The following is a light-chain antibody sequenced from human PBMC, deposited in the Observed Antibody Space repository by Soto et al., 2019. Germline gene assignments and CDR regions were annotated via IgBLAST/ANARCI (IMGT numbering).Light chain of an antibody. CDR3: VAWDDSLNGYVV. J-gene: IGLJ2*01. Sequence: QSALTQPPSASGTPGQRVTISCSGSSSNIGSNTVNWYQQLPGTAPKLVIYSNNQRPLGVPDRFSGSKSGTSASLAISGLQSEDEADYYCVAWDDSLNGYVVFGGGTKVTVL. V-gene: IGLV1-44*01. CDR2: SNN. CDR1: SSNIGSNT.